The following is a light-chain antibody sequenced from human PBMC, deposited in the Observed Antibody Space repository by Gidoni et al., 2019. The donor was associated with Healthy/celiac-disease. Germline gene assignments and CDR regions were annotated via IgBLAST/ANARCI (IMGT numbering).Light chain of an antibody. CDR3: QSYDSSLSGWV. J-gene: IGLJ3*02. V-gene: IGLV1-40*01. CDR2: GNS. CDR1: RSNIGAGYD. Sequence: QSVLTQPPSESEAPGQRVTISCTGSRSNIGAGYDVHWYQQLPGTAPKLLIYGNSNRPSGVPDRFSGSKSGTSASLAITGLQAEDEADYYCQSYDSSLSGWVFGGGTKLTVL.